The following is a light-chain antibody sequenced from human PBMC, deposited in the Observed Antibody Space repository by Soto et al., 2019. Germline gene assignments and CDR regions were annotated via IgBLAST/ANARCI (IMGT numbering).Light chain of an antibody. V-gene: IGKV1-12*01. CDR2: DVS. CDR3: QQSNNHPIS. J-gene: IGKJ5*01. Sequence: DIKVNQSPSSVSASVGDRVTIHCRASQAVNSWLAWFQQKPGMAPKLVIYDVSSLQSGVPSRFSGSGSGTEFTLTISSLQPEDFATYYCQQSNNHPISFCHGTRLEF. CDR1: QAVNSW.